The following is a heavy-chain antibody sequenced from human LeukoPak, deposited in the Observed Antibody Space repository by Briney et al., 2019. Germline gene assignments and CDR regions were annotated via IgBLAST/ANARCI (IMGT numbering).Heavy chain of an antibody. CDR3: AREKDSSGYFYFVY. D-gene: IGHD3-22*01. V-gene: IGHV1-46*01. CDR1: GYTFTTYY. CDR2: INPSGGST. J-gene: IGHJ4*02. Sequence: ASVKVSCKASGYTFTTYYIHWVRQAPGQGLEWMGLINPSGGSTSYAQKFQGRLTMTRDTSTITVYMELSSLGSEDTAVYYCAREKDSSGYFYFVYWGQGTLVTVSS.